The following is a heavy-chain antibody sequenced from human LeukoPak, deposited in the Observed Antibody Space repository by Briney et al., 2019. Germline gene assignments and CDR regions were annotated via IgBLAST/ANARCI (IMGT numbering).Heavy chain of an antibody. CDR3: AGSDYSSGWYGY. CDR2: INHSGST. D-gene: IGHD6-19*01. V-gene: IGHV4-34*01. J-gene: IGHJ4*02. CDR1: GYSISSGYY. Sequence: SETLSLTCTVYGYSISSGYYWSWIRQPPGKELEWIGEINHSGSTNYNPSLKSRVTISVDTSKNQFSLKLSSVTAADTAVYYCAGSDYSSGWYGYWGQGTLVTVSS.